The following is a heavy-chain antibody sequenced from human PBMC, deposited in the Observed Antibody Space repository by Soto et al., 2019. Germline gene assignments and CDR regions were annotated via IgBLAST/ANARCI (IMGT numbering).Heavy chain of an antibody. V-gene: IGHV4-34*01. J-gene: IGHJ4*02. CDR1: GGSFSGYY. CDR2: INHSGST. Sequence: PSETLSLTCAVYGGSFSGYYWSWVRQPPGKGLEWIGEINHSGSTNYNPSLKSRVTISVDTSKNQFSLKLSSVTAADTAVYYCARLIAVADPFDYWGQGTLVTVSS. CDR3: ARLIAVADPFDY. D-gene: IGHD6-19*01.